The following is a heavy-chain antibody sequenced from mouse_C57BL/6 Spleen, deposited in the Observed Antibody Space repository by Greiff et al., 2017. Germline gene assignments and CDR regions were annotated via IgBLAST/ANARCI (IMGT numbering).Heavy chain of an antibody. J-gene: IGHJ4*01. D-gene: IGHD2-4*01. CDR1: GYTFTSYW. Sequence: QVQLQQPGAELVMPGASVKLSCKASGYTFTSYWMHWVKQRPGQGLEWIGEIDPSDSYTNYNQKFKGKSTLTVDKSSSTAYMQLSSLTSEDSAVYYCARKPSYYDAYAMDYWGQGTSVTVSS. CDR3: ARKPSYYDAYAMDY. CDR2: IDPSDSYT. V-gene: IGHV1-69*01.